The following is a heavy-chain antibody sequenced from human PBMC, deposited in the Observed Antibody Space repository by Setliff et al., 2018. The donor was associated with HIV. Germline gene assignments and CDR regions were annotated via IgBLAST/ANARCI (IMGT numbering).Heavy chain of an antibody. Sequence: PSETLSLTCSVSGDSVSSTDCLWGWVRQPPGMGLQWLVTLYNSEITNYNPSFKNRVTMSVDKSRNHFSLILNSVTAADTAIYYCVRASLPGNHVFFDYWGQGRLVTVSS. CDR2: LYNSEIT. J-gene: IGHJ4*02. CDR3: VRASLPGNHVFFDY. CDR1: GDSVSSTDCL. V-gene: IGHV4-39*07.